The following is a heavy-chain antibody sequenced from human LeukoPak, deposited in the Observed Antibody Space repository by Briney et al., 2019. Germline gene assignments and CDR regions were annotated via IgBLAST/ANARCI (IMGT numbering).Heavy chain of an antibody. CDR3: ARRGRGYYPRGFQH. D-gene: IGHD3-22*01. CDR2: ISPSGST. V-gene: IGHV4-4*02. Sequence: SGTLSLTCAVSDVSIFRSNWWSWVRPPPGKGLEWIGQISPSGSTNYSPYLKSRVTISVDKSKTQFSLRLTSVTAADTAIYYCARRGRGYYPRGFQHWGQGTLVTVSS. J-gene: IGHJ1*01. CDR1: DVSIFRSNW.